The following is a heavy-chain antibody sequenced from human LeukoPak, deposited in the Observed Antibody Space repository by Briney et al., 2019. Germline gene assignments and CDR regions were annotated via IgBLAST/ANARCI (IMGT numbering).Heavy chain of an antibody. CDR1: GFTFSNAW. Sequence: PGGSLRLSCAASGFTFSNAWMSWVRQAPGKGLEWVGRIKSKTDGGTTDYAAPVKGRFAISRDDSKNTLYLQMNSLKTEDTAVYYCTTENLGRVTIFGVVLHTYRFDPWGQGTLVTVSS. D-gene: IGHD3-3*01. CDR3: TTENLGRVTIFGVVLHTYRFDP. V-gene: IGHV3-15*01. J-gene: IGHJ5*02. CDR2: IKSKTDGGTT.